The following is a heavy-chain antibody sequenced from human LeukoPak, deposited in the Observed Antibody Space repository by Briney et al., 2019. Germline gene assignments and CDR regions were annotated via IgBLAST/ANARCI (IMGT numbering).Heavy chain of an antibody. CDR3: ARGRNAGHYFDY. V-gene: IGHV3-48*03. CDR1: GFTFSSYE. D-gene: IGHD3-10*01. CDR2: ISSSASTI. Sequence: GGSLRLPCAASGFTFSSYEMNWVRQTPGKGLEWVSYISSSASTIYFADSVRGRFTISRDNAKNSLFLQMNSLRAEDTAVYYCARGRNAGHYFDYWGQGALVTVS. J-gene: IGHJ4*02.